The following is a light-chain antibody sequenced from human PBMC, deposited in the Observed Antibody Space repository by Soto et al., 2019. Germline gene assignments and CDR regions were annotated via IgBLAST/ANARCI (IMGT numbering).Light chain of an antibody. V-gene: IGKV3-11*01. CDR3: QQYSKWPIT. Sequence: EIVLTQSPASLSLSPGERATLSCRASQSVSSYLAWYQQKPGQAPRLLIYDASNRATGIPDRFSGSGSGTEFSLTISSLQSEDFAVYYGQQYSKWPITFGQGTRLEIK. CDR1: QSVSSY. CDR2: DAS. J-gene: IGKJ5*01.